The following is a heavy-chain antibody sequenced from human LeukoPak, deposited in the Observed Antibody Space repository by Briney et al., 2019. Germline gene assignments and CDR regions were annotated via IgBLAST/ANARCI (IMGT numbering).Heavy chain of an antibody. Sequence: GGSLRLSCAASGFTFSSYAMSWVRQAPEKGLEWVSAISPRVGSTYYANSVKGRFTISRDNSKNTLYLQMDSLRAEDTAVYHCAKKYGDYVGFDYWGQGVLVSVPS. CDR3: AKKYGDYVGFDY. D-gene: IGHD4-17*01. CDR1: GFTFSSYA. CDR2: ISPRVGST. V-gene: IGHV3-23*01. J-gene: IGHJ4*02.